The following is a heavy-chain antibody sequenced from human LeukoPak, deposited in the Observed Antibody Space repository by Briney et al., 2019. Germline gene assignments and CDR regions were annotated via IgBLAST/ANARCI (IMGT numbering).Heavy chain of an antibody. V-gene: IGHV3-23*01. CDR2: ITGSGDNT. CDR3: ATGLTFGELLSY. CDR1: GFTFSSSS. Sequence: PGGSLRLSCAASGFTFSSSSMSWVRQAPGKGLEWVSTITGSGDNTYYADSVRGRFTISRDNSKNTVYLQMSSLRAEDTAVYYCATGLTFGELLSYWGQGTLVTVSS. D-gene: IGHD3-10*01. J-gene: IGHJ4*02.